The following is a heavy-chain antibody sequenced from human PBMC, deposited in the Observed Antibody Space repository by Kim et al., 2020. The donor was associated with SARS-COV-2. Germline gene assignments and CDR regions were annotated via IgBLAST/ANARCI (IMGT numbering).Heavy chain of an antibody. CDR1: GYSFTSYW. Sequence: GESLKISCKGSGYSFTSYWIGWVRQMPGKGLEWMGIIYPGDSDTRYSPSFQGQVTISADKSISTAYLQWSSLKASDTAMYYCARSVCSSTSCYGKNYYYYGMDVWGQGTTVTVSS. CDR2: IYPGDSDT. J-gene: IGHJ6*02. D-gene: IGHD2-2*01. CDR3: ARSVCSSTSCYGKNYYYYGMDV. V-gene: IGHV5-51*01.